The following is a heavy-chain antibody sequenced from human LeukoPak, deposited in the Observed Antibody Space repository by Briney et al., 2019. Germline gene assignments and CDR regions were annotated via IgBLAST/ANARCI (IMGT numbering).Heavy chain of an antibody. CDR3: ARERNSYGLGHYYGMDV. CDR2: INPSGGST. V-gene: IGHV1-46*03. J-gene: IGHJ6*02. D-gene: IGHD5-18*01. CDR1: GYTFTSYY. Sequence: ASVKVSCKASGYTFTSYYMHWVRQSPGQGLEWMGIINPSGGSTSYAQKFQGRVTMTRDTSTSTVYMELRSLRSEDTAVYYCARERNSYGLGHYYGMDVWGQGTTVTVSS.